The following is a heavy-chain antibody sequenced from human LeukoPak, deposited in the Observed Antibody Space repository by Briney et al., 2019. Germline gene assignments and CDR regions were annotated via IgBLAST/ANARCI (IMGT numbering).Heavy chain of an antibody. CDR1: GFTFSNYA. Sequence: GESLRLSCAASGFTFSNYAMHWVRQAPGKGLEWVAVISYDGRNQDYADSVKGRFTISRDNSQNTLYLQVNSLRTEDTAVYFCARTGDYGSGSFRWRHFDYWGQGTLVTVSS. CDR2: ISYDGRNQ. D-gene: IGHD3-10*01. J-gene: IGHJ4*02. V-gene: IGHV3-30*04. CDR3: ARTGDYGSGSFRWRHFDY.